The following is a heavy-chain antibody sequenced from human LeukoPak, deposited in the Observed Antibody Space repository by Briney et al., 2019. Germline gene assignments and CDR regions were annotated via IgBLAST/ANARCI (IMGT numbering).Heavy chain of an antibody. CDR2: IFYSGST. D-gene: IGHD1/OR15-1a*01. CDR3: ARAGNTGDYFDY. V-gene: IGHV4-39*07. Sequence: SETLSLTCTVSGGSISTSNYYWGWIRQPPGKGLEWIGNIFYSGSTNYNPSLNSRVTVSIHTSKNQFSLKLSSVTAADTAVYYCARAGNTGDYFDYWGQGTLVTVSS. CDR1: GGSISTSNYY. J-gene: IGHJ4*02.